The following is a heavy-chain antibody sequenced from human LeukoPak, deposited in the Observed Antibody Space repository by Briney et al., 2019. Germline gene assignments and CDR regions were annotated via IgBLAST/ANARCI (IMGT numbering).Heavy chain of an antibody. CDR1: GFTFDDYS. J-gene: IGHJ4*02. Sequence: GGSLRLSCAASGFTFDDYSMHWVRQAPGKGLEWVSLISWDGGNREYADSVKGRFTISRDDSRNSLFLQMNSLTTEDTAFYYCAKDYSSSGPFDYWGQGTLVTVSS. D-gene: IGHD6-13*01. V-gene: IGHV3-43*01. CDR3: AKDYSSSGPFDY. CDR2: ISWDGGNR.